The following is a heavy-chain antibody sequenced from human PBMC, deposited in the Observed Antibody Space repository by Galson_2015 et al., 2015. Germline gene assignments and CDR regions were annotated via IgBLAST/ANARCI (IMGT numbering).Heavy chain of an antibody. J-gene: IGHJ3*02. CDR2: ISSSSSTI. Sequence: SLRLSCAASGFTFSSYSMNWVRQAPGKGLEWVSYISSSSSTIYYADSVKGRFTISRDNSKNTLYLQMNSLRAEDTAVYYCAREDCSSTSCRGVAFDIWGQGTMVTVSS. CDR1: GFTFSSYS. V-gene: IGHV3-48*01. CDR3: AREDCSSTSCRGVAFDI. D-gene: IGHD2-2*01.